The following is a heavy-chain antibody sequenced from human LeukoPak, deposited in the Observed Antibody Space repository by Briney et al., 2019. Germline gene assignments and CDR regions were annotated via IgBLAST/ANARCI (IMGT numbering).Heavy chain of an antibody. CDR2: VIPIFGTA. J-gene: IGHJ3*02. D-gene: IGHD2-8*01. CDR1: GSTFSSYA. Sequence: ASVKVSCKASGSTFSSYAISWVRHAPAQGLEWMGVVIPIFGTANYAQKFQGRVTITADESTRKHYTELSSLRSEDTAVYYCASVYCTNGVCYNAFDIWGQGTMVTVSS. V-gene: IGHV1-69*13. CDR3: ASVYCTNGVCYNAFDI.